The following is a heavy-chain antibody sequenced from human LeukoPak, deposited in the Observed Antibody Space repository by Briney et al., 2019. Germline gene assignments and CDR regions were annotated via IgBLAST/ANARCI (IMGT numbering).Heavy chain of an antibody. CDR3: ARDVFDSFGSGWSDFDY. V-gene: IGHV3-21*01. J-gene: IGHJ4*02. CDR1: GFTFSSYS. D-gene: IGHD6-19*01. Sequence: PGGSLRLSCAASGFTFSSYSMNWVRQAPGKGLEWVSSISSSSSSYIYYADSVKGRFTISRDNAKNSLYLQMNSLRAEDTAVYYCARDVFDSFGSGWSDFDYWGQGTLVTVSS. CDR2: ISSSSSSYI.